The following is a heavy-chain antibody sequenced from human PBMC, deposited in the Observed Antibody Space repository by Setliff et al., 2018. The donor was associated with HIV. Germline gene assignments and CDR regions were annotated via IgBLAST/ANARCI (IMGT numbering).Heavy chain of an antibody. CDR3: ARARTPYSYDSSAYYFNYYYMDV. Sequence: SETLSLTCTVSGGSISSSYWSWIRQPPGKGLEWIGYIYYSGSTNYNPSLKSRVTISVDTSTNQFSLKLSSVTAADTAVYYCARARTPYSYDSSAYYFNYYYMDVWGKGTTVTVSS. CDR1: GGSISSSY. J-gene: IGHJ6*03. CDR2: IYYSGST. D-gene: IGHD3-22*01. V-gene: IGHV4-59*01.